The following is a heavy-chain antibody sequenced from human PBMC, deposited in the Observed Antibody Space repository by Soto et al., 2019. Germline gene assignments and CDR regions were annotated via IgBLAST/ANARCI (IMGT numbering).Heavy chain of an antibody. CDR2: IYYSGST. D-gene: IGHD6-19*01. CDR3: GRGRDSSGWYALDY. CDR1: GFSVSSGSYY. J-gene: IGHJ4*02. Sequence: SETLSLTCTVSGFSVSSGSYYWSWIRKPPGKGLEWIGYIYYSGSTYYNPSLKSRVTISLDTSKNQFSLKLTSVTAADTAVYYCGRGRDSSGWYALDYWGQGTLVTVSS. V-gene: IGHV4-61*01.